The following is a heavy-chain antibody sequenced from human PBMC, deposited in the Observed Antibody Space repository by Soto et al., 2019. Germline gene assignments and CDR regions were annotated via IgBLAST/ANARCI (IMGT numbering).Heavy chain of an antibody. CDR3: VKAPLFRGVIIQHFDS. CDR2: ISGSGGST. V-gene: IGHV3-23*01. CDR1: GFTFSSYA. Sequence: GGSLRLSCAASGFTFSSYAMSWVRQAPGKGLEWVSAISGSGGSTYYADSVKGRFTISRDNSKNTLYLQMSSLRGEDTAVYYCVKAPLFRGVIIQHFDSWGQGTLVTVSS. D-gene: IGHD3-10*01. J-gene: IGHJ4*02.